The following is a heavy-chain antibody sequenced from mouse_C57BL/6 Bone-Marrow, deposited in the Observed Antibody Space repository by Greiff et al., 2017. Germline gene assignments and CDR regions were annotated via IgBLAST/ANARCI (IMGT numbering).Heavy chain of an antibody. CDR2: IYPTSGRP. CDR1: GYSFTSYW. V-gene: IGHV1-55*01. J-gene: IGHJ2*01. CDR3: ARSGPLERSFDY. Sequence: QVQLQQPGAELVKPGASVKMSCKASGYSFTSYWITWVKQRPGQGLEWIGDIYPTSGRPNYNEKFKSKAILTVDTSSNTAYMQLSSLTSEDSAVFYCARSGPLERSFDYWGQGTTLTVSS. D-gene: IGHD3-1*01.